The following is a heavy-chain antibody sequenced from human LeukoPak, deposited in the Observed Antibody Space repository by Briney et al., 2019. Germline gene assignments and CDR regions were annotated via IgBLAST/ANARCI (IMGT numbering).Heavy chain of an antibody. CDR1: GGTFSSYA. J-gene: IGHJ6*03. D-gene: IGHD3-22*01. Sequence: SSVKVSCKASGGTFSSYAISWVRQAPGQGLEWMGRIIPIFGTANYAQEFQGRVTITTDESTSTAYMELSSLRSEDTAVYYCAREISGSPRYYYYMDVWGKGTTVTVSS. CDR2: IIPIFGTA. CDR3: AREISGSPRYYYYMDV. V-gene: IGHV1-69*05.